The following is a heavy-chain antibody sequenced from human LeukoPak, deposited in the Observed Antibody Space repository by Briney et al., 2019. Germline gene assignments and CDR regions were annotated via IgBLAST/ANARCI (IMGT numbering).Heavy chain of an antibody. CDR2: INHSGST. D-gene: IGHD6-13*01. Sequence: SETLSLTCAVYGGSFSGYYWSWIRQPPGKGLEWIGEINHSGSTNYNPSLKSRVTISVDTSKNQFSLKLSSVTAADTAVYHCARVGYSSSWTPDYWGQGTLVTVSS. J-gene: IGHJ4*02. CDR1: GGSFSGYY. V-gene: IGHV4-34*01. CDR3: ARVGYSSSWTPDY.